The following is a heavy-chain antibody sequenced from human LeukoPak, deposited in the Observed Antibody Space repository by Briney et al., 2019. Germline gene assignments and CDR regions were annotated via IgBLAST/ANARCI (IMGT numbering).Heavy chain of an antibody. V-gene: IGHV1-8*03. J-gene: IGHJ4*02. Sequence: GASVKVSCKASGYTFTSYDINWVRQATGQGLEWMGWMNPNSGNTGYAQKFQGRVTITRNTSISTAYMELSSLRSEDTAVYYCARVDTTHSSGYYYHESAFDYWGQGTLVTVSS. CDR3: ARVDTTHSSGYYYHESAFDY. CDR2: MNPNSGNT. CDR1: GYTFTSYD. D-gene: IGHD3-22*01.